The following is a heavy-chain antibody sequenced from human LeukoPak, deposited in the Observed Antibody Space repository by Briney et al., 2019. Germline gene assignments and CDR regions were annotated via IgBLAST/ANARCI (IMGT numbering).Heavy chain of an antibody. CDR3: ARARSWYGRFDY. CDR2: INHSGST. J-gene: IGHJ4*02. CDR1: SGSFSGYY. D-gene: IGHD6-13*01. V-gene: IGHV4-34*01. Sequence: SETLSLTCAVYSGSFSGYYWSWIRQPPGKGLEWIGEINHSGSTNYNPSLKSRVTTSVDTSKNQFSLKLSSVTAADTAVYYCARARSWYGRFDYWGQGTLVTVSS.